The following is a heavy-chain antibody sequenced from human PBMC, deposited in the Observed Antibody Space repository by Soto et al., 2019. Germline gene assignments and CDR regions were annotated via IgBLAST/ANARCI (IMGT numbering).Heavy chain of an antibody. Sequence: PGGSLRLSCAASGFTFSSYAMSWVRQAPGKGLEWVSAISGSGGSTYYADSVKGRFTISRDNSKNTLYLQMNSLRAEDTAVYYCAKVRDLAMVTLYYFDYWGQGTLVTVSS. CDR1: GFTFSSYA. CDR3: AKVRDLAMVTLYYFDY. CDR2: ISGSGGST. D-gene: IGHD5-18*01. J-gene: IGHJ4*02. V-gene: IGHV3-23*01.